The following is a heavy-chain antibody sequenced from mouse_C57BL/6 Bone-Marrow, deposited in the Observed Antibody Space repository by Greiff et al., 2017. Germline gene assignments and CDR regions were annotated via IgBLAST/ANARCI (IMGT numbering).Heavy chain of an antibody. CDR1: GFTFTDYY. Sequence: EVQLVESGGGLVQPGGSLSLSCAASGFTFTDYYMSWVRQPPGKALEWLGFIRNKANGYTTEYSASVKGRFTISRDNSQSILYRQMNALRAEDIATYYGARSISRYFDVWGTGTTVTVSS. J-gene: IGHJ1*03. CDR3: ARSISRYFDV. V-gene: IGHV7-3*01. CDR2: IRNKANGYTT.